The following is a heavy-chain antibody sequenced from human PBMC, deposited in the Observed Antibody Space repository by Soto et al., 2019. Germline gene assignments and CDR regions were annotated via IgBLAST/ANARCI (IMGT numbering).Heavy chain of an antibody. V-gene: IGHV1-18*01. D-gene: IGHD3-22*01. CDR2: ISAYNGNT. CDR3: AMLYSYDKSVYSYVEDV. Sequence: QVQLVQSGPEVKKPGASVKVSGKASGYTFHRSAVSWVRQSPGQGLVWMGWISAYNGNTNYAQKFQGRVTMTTDTSTSTAYMELRSLRADDTAVYYCAMLYSYDKSVYSYVEDVWGQGTLVTVSS. J-gene: IGHJ4*02. CDR1: GYTFHRSA.